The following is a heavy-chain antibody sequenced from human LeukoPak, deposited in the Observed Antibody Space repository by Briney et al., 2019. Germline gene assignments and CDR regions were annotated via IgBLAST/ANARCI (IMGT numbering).Heavy chain of an antibody. CDR1: GYTFISYG. CDR2: ISPHNGNT. D-gene: IGHD6-19*01. V-gene: IGHV1-18*01. Sequence: GASVKVSCKASGYTFISYGINWVRQAPGQGLEWMGWISPHNGNTNYAQKLQGRVTMTTDTSTSTAYMEVRSLRSDDTAVYYCARAWIAVAGPGTSGYWGQGTLVMVSS. J-gene: IGHJ4*02. CDR3: ARAWIAVAGPGTSGY.